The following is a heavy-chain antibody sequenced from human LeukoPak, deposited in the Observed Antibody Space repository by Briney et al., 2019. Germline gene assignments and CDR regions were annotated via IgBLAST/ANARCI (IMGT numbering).Heavy chain of an antibody. V-gene: IGHV5-10-1*01. D-gene: IGHD3-10*01. CDR2: IDPSDSYT. CDR3: ARHTSASAQVRFTMVRGVIID. J-gene: IGHJ4*02. CDR1: GYSFTSYW. Sequence: ESLRLSCKGSGYSFTSYWISWVRQMPGKGLEWMGRIDPSDSYTNYSPSFQGHVTISADKSISTAYLQWSSLKASDTAMYYCARHTSASAQVRFTMVRGVIIDWGQGTLVTVSS.